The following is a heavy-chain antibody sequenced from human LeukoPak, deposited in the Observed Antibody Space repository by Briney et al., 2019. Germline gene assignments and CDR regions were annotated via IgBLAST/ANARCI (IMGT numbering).Heavy chain of an antibody. D-gene: IGHD2-2*01. CDR2: MNPNSGNT. CDR1: GYTFTSYD. Sequence: ASVKVSCKASGYTFTSYDINWVRQATGQGLEWMGWMNPNSGNTGYAQKFQGRVTITRNTSISTAYMELSSLRSEDTAVYYCARGHLLSPWYHIVVVPAAMSYYYMDAWGKGTTVTVSS. CDR3: ARGHLLSPWYHIVVVPAAMSYYYMDA. V-gene: IGHV1-8*03. J-gene: IGHJ6*03.